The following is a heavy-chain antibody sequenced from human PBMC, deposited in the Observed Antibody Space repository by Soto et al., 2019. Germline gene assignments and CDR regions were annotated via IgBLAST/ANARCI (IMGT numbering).Heavy chain of an antibody. CDR1: GFTVSSNY. V-gene: IGHV3-53*01. Sequence: GGSLRLSCAASGFTVSSNYMSWVRRAPGKGLEWVSVIYSGGSTYYADSVRGRFTISRDNSKNTLYLQMKSLRAEDTAVYYCARDVTFSGYDYGGFVCGSCLNWFDPWGQGTRVTVSS. CDR3: ARDVTFSGYDYGGFVCGSCLNWFDP. D-gene: IGHD5-12*01. J-gene: IGHJ5*02. CDR2: IYSGGST.